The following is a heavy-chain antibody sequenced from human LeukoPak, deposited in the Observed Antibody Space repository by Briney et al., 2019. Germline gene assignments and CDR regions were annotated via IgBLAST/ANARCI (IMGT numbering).Heavy chain of an antibody. D-gene: IGHD6-13*01. Sequence: PSETLSLTCTVSGGSISSSSYYWGWIRQPPGKGLEWIGSIYYSGSTYYNPSLKSRVTISVDTSKNQFSLKLSSVTAADTAVYYCARFSSWYGDYYYYYMDVWGKGTTVTVSS. CDR2: IYYSGST. J-gene: IGHJ6*03. CDR1: GGSISSSSYY. CDR3: ARFSSWYGDYYYYYMDV. V-gene: IGHV4-39*01.